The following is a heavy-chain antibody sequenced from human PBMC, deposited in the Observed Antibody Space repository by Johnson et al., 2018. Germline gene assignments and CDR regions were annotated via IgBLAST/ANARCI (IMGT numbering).Heavy chain of an antibody. CDR3: AKPWGSMDV. D-gene: IGHD3-16*01. CDR1: GGTFSTYG. Sequence: QVQLVQSGAEVKMPGSSVKVSCKASGGTFSTYGLSWVRQAPGQGLEWMGGIIPMFGTSNYAQKFQGRVTITANETTSTAYMELSSLRAEDTAVYYCAKPWGSMDVWGQGTTVTVSS. CDR2: IIPMFGTS. V-gene: IGHV1-69*12. J-gene: IGHJ6*02.